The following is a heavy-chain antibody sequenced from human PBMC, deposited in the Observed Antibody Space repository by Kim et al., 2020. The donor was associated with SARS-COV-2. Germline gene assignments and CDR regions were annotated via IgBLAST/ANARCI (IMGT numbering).Heavy chain of an antibody. V-gene: IGHV4-31*03. Sequence: SETLSLTCTVSGGSISSGGYYWSWIRQHPGKGLEWIGYIYYSGSTYYNPSLKSRVTISVDTSKNQFSLKLSSVTAADTAVYYCARGQGSSGWYGNYFDYWGQGTLVTVSS. CDR1: GGSISSGGYY. J-gene: IGHJ4*02. CDR2: IYYSGST. D-gene: IGHD6-19*01. CDR3: ARGQGSSGWYGNYFDY.